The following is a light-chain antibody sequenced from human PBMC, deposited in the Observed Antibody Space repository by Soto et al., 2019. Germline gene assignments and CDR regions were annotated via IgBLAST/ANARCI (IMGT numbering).Light chain of an antibody. J-gene: IGKJ1*01. CDR2: GAS. V-gene: IGKV3-15*01. Sequence: EIVMTQSPATLSVSPGERATLSCRASQSVSSNLAWYQQKPGQAPRLLIYGASTRATGIPARFSGSGSGTEFTLTISSLQSEDFAVYYCQHYNNWPRTFGQGDQGGNQT. CDR1: QSVSSN. CDR3: QHYNNWPRT.